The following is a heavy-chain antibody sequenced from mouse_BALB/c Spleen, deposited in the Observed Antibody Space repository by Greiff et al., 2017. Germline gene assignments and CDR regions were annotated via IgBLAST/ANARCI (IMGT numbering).Heavy chain of an antibody. CDR3: ARGVWESAMDY. CDR1: GYSFTSYT. J-gene: IGHJ4*01. D-gene: IGHD4-1*01. Sequence: VQLQQSGTVLARPGASVKMSCKASGYSFTSYTMHWVKQRPGQGLEWIGYINPSSGYTNYNQKFKDKATLTADKSSSTAYMQLSSLTSEDSAVYYCARGVWESAMDYWGQGTSVTVSS. V-gene: IGHV1-4*01. CDR2: INPSSGYT.